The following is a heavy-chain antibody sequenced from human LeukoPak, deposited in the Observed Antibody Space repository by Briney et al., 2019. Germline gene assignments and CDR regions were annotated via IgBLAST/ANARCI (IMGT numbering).Heavy chain of an antibody. CDR3: AKDSSSSNYYYGLDV. J-gene: IGHJ6*02. D-gene: IGHD6-13*01. CDR2: ISYDGANK. V-gene: IGHV3-30*02. Sequence: PGGSLTVSCSASGLPFSSSGKHWVRQAPGKGLEWVSFISYDGANKYYADSVKGRFTISRDNSKNTLYLQMNSLRGDDTGMYFCAKDSSSSNYYYGLDVWGQGTRVTFSS. CDR1: GLPFSSSG.